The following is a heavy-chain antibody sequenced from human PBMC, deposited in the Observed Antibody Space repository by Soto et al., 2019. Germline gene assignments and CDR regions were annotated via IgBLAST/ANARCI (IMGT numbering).Heavy chain of an antibody. Sequence: TGGSLRLSCAASGFTVSSNYMSWVRQAPGKGLEWVSVIYSGGSTYYADSVKGRFTISRDNSKNTLYLQMNSLRAEDTAVYYCARVVVVAATPAYNWFDPWGQGTLVTVSS. J-gene: IGHJ5*02. CDR1: GFTVSSNY. D-gene: IGHD2-15*01. CDR2: IYSGGST. V-gene: IGHV3-66*01. CDR3: ARVVVVAATPAYNWFDP.